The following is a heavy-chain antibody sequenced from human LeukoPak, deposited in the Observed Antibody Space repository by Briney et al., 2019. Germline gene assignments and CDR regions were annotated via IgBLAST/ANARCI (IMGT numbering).Heavy chain of an antibody. Sequence: GGSLRLSCAASGFTFSSYAMSWVRQAPGKGLQWVSGISDSGHDTYYADSVKGRFTSSRDNSKNTLYLQMNSLRAEDTAVYYCAKVASAALDYWGQGTLVTVSS. CDR2: ISDSGHDT. CDR3: AKVASAALDY. J-gene: IGHJ4*02. D-gene: IGHD2-2*01. CDR1: GFTFSSYA. V-gene: IGHV3-23*01.